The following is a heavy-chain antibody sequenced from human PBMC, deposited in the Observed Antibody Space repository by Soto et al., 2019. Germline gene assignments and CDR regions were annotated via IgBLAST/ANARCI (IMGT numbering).Heavy chain of an antibody. CDR2: GSYSGTT. CDR3: ARGATVTQYDY. V-gene: IGHV4-61*01. Sequence: ETLSLTCTVSGVSVSSGSFYWAWIRQPPGKGLEWIGFGSYSGTTNYKPSLESRVTISVDTSRSQISLKVSSLTAADTAVYYCARGATVTQYDYWGQGTLVTVSS. CDR1: GVSVSSGSFY. J-gene: IGHJ4*02. D-gene: IGHD4-17*01.